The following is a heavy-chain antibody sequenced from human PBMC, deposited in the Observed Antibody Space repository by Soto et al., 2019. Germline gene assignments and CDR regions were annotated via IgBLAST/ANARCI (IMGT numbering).Heavy chain of an antibody. V-gene: IGHV3-23*01. J-gene: IGHJ3*02. CDR2: ISASGDKT. Sequence: EVQLLESGGALVQPGGSLRLSCAASGFTFTTYAMSWVRQAPGKGLEWVSAISASGDKTYYADSVKGRLTISRDISQSTLYLQMNSLRVEDTAVYYCAKEGGNIRVVLGVILHDAFDIWGQGTVVTVSS. CDR1: GFTFTTYA. CDR3: AKEGGNIRVVLGVILHDAFDI. D-gene: IGHD3-10*01.